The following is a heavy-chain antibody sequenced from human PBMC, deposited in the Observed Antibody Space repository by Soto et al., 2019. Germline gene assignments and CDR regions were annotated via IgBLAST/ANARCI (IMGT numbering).Heavy chain of an antibody. CDR1: GFSLSNARMG. V-gene: IGHV2-26*01. CDR2: IFSNDEK. CDR3: ARYTVSAYYGMDV. Sequence: QVTLKESGPVLVKPTETLTLTCTVSGFSLSNARMGVSWIRQPPGKALEWLGYIFSNDEKSYSTSLKSRLTXSXDXXKSQVVLTMTNMDPVDTATYYCARYTVSAYYGMDVWGQGTTVTVSS. D-gene: IGHD4-17*01. J-gene: IGHJ6*02.